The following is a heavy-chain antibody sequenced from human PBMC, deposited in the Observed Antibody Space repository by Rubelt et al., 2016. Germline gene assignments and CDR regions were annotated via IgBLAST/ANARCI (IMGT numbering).Heavy chain of an antibody. CDR1: GFTFKNAW. CDR3: AKAAHCSSTTCHVHGMDV. V-gene: IGHV3-15*07. D-gene: IGHD2-2*01. J-gene: IGHJ6*02. Sequence: AAGFTFKNAWMNWVRQAPGKGLEWVGRIKIGMYSGAADYAAPVKGRFTMSRDDSKNTLYLQMNSLRAEDTAVYYCAKAAHCSSTTCHVHGMDVWGQGTTVTVSS. CDR2: IKIGMYSGAA.